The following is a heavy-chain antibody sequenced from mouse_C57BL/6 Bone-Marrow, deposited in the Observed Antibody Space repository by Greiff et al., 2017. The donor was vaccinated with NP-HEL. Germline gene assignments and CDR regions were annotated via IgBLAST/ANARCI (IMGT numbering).Heavy chain of an antibody. CDR1: GFTFSSYA. CDR3: ATRGFAY. Sequence: EVKLVESGGGLVKPGGSLKLSCAASGFTFSSYAMSWVRQTPEKRLEWVATISDGGSYTYYPDNVKGRFTISRDNAKNNLYLQMSHLKSEDTAMYYCATRGFAYWGQGTLVTVSA. V-gene: IGHV5-4*03. CDR2: ISDGGSYT. J-gene: IGHJ3*01.